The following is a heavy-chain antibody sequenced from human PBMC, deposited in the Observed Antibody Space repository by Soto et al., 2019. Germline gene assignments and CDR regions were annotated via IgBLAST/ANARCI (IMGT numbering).Heavy chain of an antibody. Sequence: QVQLVQSGAEMKKPGSSVKVSCQASGGTFSRYAISWVRQAPGQGLEWLGGIIPIFGTANYAQKFQGRVTITADESTSRDYMELSSLRSEDTAVYYCATVRNSLTIVRGVVYSIDVWGQGTMVTVSS. D-gene: IGHD3-10*01. J-gene: IGHJ3*01. CDR3: ATVRNSLTIVRGVVYSIDV. CDR2: IIPIFGTA. V-gene: IGHV1-69*01. CDR1: GGTFSRYA.